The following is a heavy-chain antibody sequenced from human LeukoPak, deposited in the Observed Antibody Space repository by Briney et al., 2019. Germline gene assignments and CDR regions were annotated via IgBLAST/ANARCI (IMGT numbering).Heavy chain of an antibody. J-gene: IGHJ4*02. V-gene: IGHV3-43D*03. CDR1: GFTFDDYA. D-gene: IGHD1-1*01. CDR3: AKDDSTGTYDVPY. CDR2: ISWDGGST. Sequence: PGGSLRLSCAASGFTFDDYAMHWVRQAPGKGLEWVSLISWDGGSTYYADSVKGRFTVSRDDSMNSLYLHMNSLRREDTALYYCAKDDSTGTYDVPYWGQGTPVTVSS.